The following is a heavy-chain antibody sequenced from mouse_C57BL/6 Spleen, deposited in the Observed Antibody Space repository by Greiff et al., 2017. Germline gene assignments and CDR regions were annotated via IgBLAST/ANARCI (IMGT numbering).Heavy chain of an antibody. Sequence: EVQLQQSGAELVKPGASVKLSCTASGFNIKDYYMHWVKQRTEQGLEWIGRIDPEDGETKYAPKFPGKATITADTSSNTAYLQLSSLTSEDTAVYYCARRGLRPVYFDYWGQGTTLTVSS. V-gene: IGHV14-2*01. CDR2: IDPEDGET. CDR1: GFNIKDYY. J-gene: IGHJ2*01. D-gene: IGHD2-2*01. CDR3: ARRGLRPVYFDY.